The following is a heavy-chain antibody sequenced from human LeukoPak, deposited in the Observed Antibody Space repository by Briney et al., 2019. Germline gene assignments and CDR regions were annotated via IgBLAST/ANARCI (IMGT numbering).Heavy chain of an antibody. CDR1: GFTFSSYA. Sequence: PGGSLRLSCAASGFTFSSYAMHWVRQAPGKGLEWVAVISYDGSNKYYADSVKGRCTISRDNSKNTLYLQMNSLRAEDTAVYYCARDSYYYGSGSSPPWFDPWGQGTLVTVSS. V-gene: IGHV3-30-3*01. J-gene: IGHJ5*02. CDR2: ISYDGSNK. CDR3: ARDSYYYGSGSSPPWFDP. D-gene: IGHD3-10*01.